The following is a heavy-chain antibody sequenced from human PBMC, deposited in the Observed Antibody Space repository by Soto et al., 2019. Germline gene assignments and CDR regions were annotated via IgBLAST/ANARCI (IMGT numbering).Heavy chain of an antibody. Sequence: EVHLVESGGGLVKPGESLRLSCEASGFTFSRVSTNWVRQVPGKGLEWVASISSGSSDTWYADSVKGRFIISRDNAQNSLFLQMNTLRPEDTAMYYCARVAYWGPGTQVTVSS. CDR2: ISSGSSDT. J-gene: IGHJ4*02. V-gene: IGHV3-21*01. CDR1: GFTFSRVS. CDR3: ARVAY.